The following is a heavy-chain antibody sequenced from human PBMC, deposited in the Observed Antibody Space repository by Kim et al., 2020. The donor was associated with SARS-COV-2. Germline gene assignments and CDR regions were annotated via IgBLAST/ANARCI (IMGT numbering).Heavy chain of an antibody. J-gene: IGHJ6*02. CDR1: GGSISSSSYY. CDR2: IYYSGST. D-gene: IGHD2-2*01. Sequence: TLSLTCTVSGGSISSSSYYWGWIRQPPGKGLEWIGSIYYSGSTYYNPSLKSRVTISVDTSKNQFSLKLSSVTAADTAVYYCNGDIVVVPAAAGYYGMDVWGQGTTVTVSS. V-gene: IGHV4-39*01. CDR3: NGDIVVVPAAAGYYGMDV.